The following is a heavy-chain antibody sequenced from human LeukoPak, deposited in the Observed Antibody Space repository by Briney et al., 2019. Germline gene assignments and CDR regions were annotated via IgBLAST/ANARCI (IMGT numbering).Heavy chain of an antibody. D-gene: IGHD5-12*01. Sequence: PSETLSLTCAVYGGSFSSYYWSWIRQPPGKGLEWIGYIYYSGSTNYNPSLKSRVTISVDTSKNQFSLKLSSVTAADTAAYYCARDAGNSGYGCDLWGQGTLVTVSS. CDR3: ARDAGNSGYGCDL. J-gene: IGHJ5*02. CDR1: GGSFSSYY. V-gene: IGHV4-59*01. CDR2: IYYSGST.